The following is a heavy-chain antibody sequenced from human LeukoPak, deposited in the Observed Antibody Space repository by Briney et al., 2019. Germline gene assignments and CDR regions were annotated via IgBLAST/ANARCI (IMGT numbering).Heavy chain of an antibody. Sequence: GGPLRLSCAASGFTFSSYAMSWVRQAPGKGLEWVSAISGSGGSTYYADSVKGRFTISRDNSKNTLYLQMNSLRAEDTAVYYSANVLIRLGELSFSYFDYWGQGTLVTVSS. J-gene: IGHJ4*02. CDR3: ANVLIRLGELSFSYFDY. CDR2: ISGSGGST. CDR1: GFTFSSYA. D-gene: IGHD3-16*02. V-gene: IGHV3-23*01.